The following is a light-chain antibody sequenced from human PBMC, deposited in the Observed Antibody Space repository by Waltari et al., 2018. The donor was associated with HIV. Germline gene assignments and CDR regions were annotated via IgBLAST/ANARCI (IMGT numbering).Light chain of an antibody. CDR2: DVS. CDR3: CSYGGSDTLYV. V-gene: IGLV2-11*01. Sequence: QSALTQPRSVSGSPGQSVTISCTGTSSDVGASTYVAWYQQHPGKAPKFLIFDVSKRPSGVSDRFSGSKSGNTASLTISGLQAEDEAEYYCCSYGGSDTLYVFGTGTNVTVL. CDR1: SSDVGASTY. J-gene: IGLJ1*01.